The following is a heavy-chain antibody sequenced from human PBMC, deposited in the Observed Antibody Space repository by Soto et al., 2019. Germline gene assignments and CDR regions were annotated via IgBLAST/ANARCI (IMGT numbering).Heavy chain of an antibody. CDR2: ISSDGSNK. CDR1: GFTFSSYG. J-gene: IGHJ6*02. D-gene: IGHD3-10*01. Sequence: TEGTLRLSCAPSGFTFSSYGLHWVRPAPGKGLEWLSVISSDGSNKYYADSVKGRFTISRDNSKTTLYLQMNSLRAEDTALYYCATAGEYYGAGSCYNYWNYGMDGWRQETTVAVSS. CDR3: ATAGEYYGAGSCYNYWNYGMDG. V-gene: IGHV3-30*03.